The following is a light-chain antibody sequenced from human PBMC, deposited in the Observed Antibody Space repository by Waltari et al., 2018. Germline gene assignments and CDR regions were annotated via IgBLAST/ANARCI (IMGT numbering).Light chain of an antibody. J-gene: IGKJ1*01. V-gene: IGKV3-15*01. CDR3: QQYNNWPPTWT. CDR2: GAS. CDR1: QSVSNN. Sequence: EIVMTQSPATLSVSLGKRATLSCRASQSVSNNLAWYQQKPGQSPRLLIYGASTRATDIPARFSGSGAGTEFTLTISSLQSEDFAIYYCQQYNNWPPTWTFGQGTKVEIK.